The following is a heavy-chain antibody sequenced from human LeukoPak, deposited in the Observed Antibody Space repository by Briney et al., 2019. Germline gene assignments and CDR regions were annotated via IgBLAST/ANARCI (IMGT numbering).Heavy chain of an antibody. CDR1: GFTFSNYW. D-gene: IGHD3-16*02. V-gene: IGHV3-7*01. CDR2: IKEDGGEI. J-gene: IGHJ4*02. CDR3: ARVDDYVWGSYRY. Sequence: GGSLRLSCAASGFTFSNYWMSWVRQAPGKGLEWVATIKEDGGEIYYVDSVKGRFTISRDNAKNSLDLQMNSLRAEDTAVYYCARVDDYVWGSYRYWGQGTLVTVSS.